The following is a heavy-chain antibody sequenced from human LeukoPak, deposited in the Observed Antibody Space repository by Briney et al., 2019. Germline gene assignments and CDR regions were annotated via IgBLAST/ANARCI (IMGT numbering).Heavy chain of an antibody. CDR1: GFTFSSYS. J-gene: IGHJ4*02. CDR3: ARVPSDY. CDR2: ISTSSNYI. V-gene: IGHV3-21*01. Sequence: GSLRLSCVVSGFTFSSYSMNWVRQAPGKGLEWVSSISTSSNYIYYADSVKGRFTISRDNARNSLHLQMSSLRDEDTAVYYCARVPSDYWGQGTLVTVSS.